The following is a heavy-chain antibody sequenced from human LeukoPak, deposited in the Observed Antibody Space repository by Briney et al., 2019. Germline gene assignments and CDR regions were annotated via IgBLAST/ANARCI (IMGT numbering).Heavy chain of an antibody. Sequence: SVKVSCKASGGTFSSYTISWVRQAPGQGLEWMGRIIPIPGIANYAQKFQGRVTITADKSTSTAYMELSSLRSEDTAVYYCARDQGYCSSTSCYNLDYWGQGTLVTVSS. V-gene: IGHV1-69*04. CDR3: ARDQGYCSSTSCYNLDY. J-gene: IGHJ4*02. CDR1: GGTFSSYT. CDR2: IIPIPGIA. D-gene: IGHD2-2*02.